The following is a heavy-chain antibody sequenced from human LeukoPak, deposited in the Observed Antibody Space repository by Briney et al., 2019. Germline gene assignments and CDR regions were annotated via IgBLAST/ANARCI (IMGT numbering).Heavy chain of an antibody. Sequence: ASVKVSCKASGYTFTSSGISWVRQAPGQGLEWMGWISGYNGNANYARNLQGRVTMTTDTSTNTAYMELRSLRYDGTAVYYCARELGIAAPSDYWGQGTLVTVSS. V-gene: IGHV1-18*01. CDR2: ISGYNGNA. D-gene: IGHD6-13*01. CDR1: GYTFTSSG. J-gene: IGHJ4*02. CDR3: ARELGIAAPSDY.